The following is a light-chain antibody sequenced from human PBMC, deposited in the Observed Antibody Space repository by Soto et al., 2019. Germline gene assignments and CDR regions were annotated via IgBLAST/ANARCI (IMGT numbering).Light chain of an antibody. CDR2: EGS. V-gene: IGLV2-23*01. CDR1: SSDVGSYNL. J-gene: IGLJ1*01. CDR3: CSYAGSSTI. Sequence: QSVLTQPASVSGSPGQSITISCTGTSSDVGSYNLVSWYQQHPGKAPKLMIYEGSKRPSGASNRFSGSKSGNTASLTISGLQAEDEADYYCCSYAGSSTIFGTGTKVTVL.